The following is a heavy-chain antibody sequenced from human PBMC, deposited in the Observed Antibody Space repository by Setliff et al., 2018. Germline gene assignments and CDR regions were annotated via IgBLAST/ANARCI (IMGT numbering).Heavy chain of an antibody. D-gene: IGHD3-9*01. V-gene: IGHV3-48*03. CDR3: ACPDILTGLYDY. J-gene: IGHJ4*02. Sequence: GGSLRLSCAASGFTFSSYEMNWVRQAPGKGLEWVSYISSSGSTIYYADSVEGRFTISRDNAKNSLYLQMNSLRAEDTAVYYCACPDILTGLYDYWGQGTLVTVSS. CDR1: GFTFSSYE. CDR2: ISSSGSTI.